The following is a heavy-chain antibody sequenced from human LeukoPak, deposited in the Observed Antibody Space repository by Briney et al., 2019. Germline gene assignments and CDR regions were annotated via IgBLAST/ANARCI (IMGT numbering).Heavy chain of an antibody. CDR2: IKQDGSEK. CDR3: ARTPHSDGWYYFAY. J-gene: IGHJ4*02. Sequence: TGGSLRLSCAASGFTFSSYWMSWVRQAPGKGLEWVANIKQDGSEKYDVDSVKGRFTISRDNAKNSLYLQMNSLRAEDTSTYYCARTPHSDGWYYFAYWGQGTLVTVSS. D-gene: IGHD6-19*01. CDR1: GFTFSSYW. V-gene: IGHV3-7*01.